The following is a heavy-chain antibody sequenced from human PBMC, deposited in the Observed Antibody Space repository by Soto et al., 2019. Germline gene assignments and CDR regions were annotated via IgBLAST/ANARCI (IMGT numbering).Heavy chain of an antibody. J-gene: IGHJ4*02. V-gene: IGHV4-59*01. Sequence: SETLSLTCTVSGGSISSYYWSWIRQPPGKGLEWIGYIYYSGSTNYNPSLKSRVTISVDTSKNQFSLKLSSVTAADTAAYYCARGKYNWNYRGDFDYWGQGNLVTVSS. CDR2: IYYSGST. CDR3: ARGKYNWNYRGDFDY. D-gene: IGHD1-7*01. CDR1: GGSISSYY.